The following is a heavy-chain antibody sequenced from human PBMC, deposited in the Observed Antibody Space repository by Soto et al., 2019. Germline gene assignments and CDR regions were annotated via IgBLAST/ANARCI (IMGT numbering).Heavy chain of an antibody. CDR1: GFSLSTSGMC. V-gene: IGHV2-70*01. D-gene: IGHD5-12*01. CDR3: ARIGRDGYNFHFDY. CDR2: IDWDDDK. J-gene: IGHJ4*02. Sequence: SGPTLVNPTQTLTLTCTFSGFSLSTSGMCVSWIRQPPGKALEWLALIDWDDDKYYSTSLKTRLTISKDTSKNQVVLTMTNMDPVDTATYYCARIGRDGYNFHFDYWGQGTLVTAPQ.